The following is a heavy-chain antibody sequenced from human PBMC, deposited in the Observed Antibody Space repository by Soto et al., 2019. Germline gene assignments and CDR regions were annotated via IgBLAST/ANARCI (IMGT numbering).Heavy chain of an antibody. CDR1: GYSLTSYW. CDR2: VYPGDSDT. V-gene: IGHV5-51*01. CDR3: KRRAGYIDY. D-gene: IGHD5-18*01. J-gene: IGHJ4*02. Sequence: GESLKISCKASGYSLTSYWIGWVRQRPGKGLEWMGIVYPGDSDTRYSPSFRGQVTISVDRSTSTAYLQWSSLKASDTAMYSCKRRAGYIDYWGQGTLVTVSS.